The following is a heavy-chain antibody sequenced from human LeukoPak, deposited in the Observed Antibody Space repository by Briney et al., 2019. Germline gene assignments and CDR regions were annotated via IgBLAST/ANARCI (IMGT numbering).Heavy chain of an antibody. CDR3: ARLKRDGYNFDY. J-gene: IGHJ4*02. V-gene: IGHV5-10-1*01. CDR1: GYSFPIYW. D-gene: IGHD5-24*01. Sequence: GESLKISCKGSGYSFPIYWISWVRQMPGKGLEWMGRIDPGDSYTNYSPSSQGHVTISADKSISTAYLQWSSLRASDTAIYYCARLKRDGYNFDYWGQGTLVTVSS. CDR2: IDPGDSYT.